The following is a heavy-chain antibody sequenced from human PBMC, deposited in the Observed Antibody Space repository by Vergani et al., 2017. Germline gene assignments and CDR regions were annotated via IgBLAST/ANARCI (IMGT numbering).Heavy chain of an antibody. CDR3: ARGLDYYMDV. J-gene: IGHJ6*03. V-gene: IGHV3-64D*06. Sequence: EVQLVESGGGLVQPGGSLRLSCSASGFTFSSYAMHWVRQAPGKGLEYVSAISSNGGSTYYADSVKGRFTISRDNSKNTLYLQMSSLRAEDTAVYYCARGLDYYMDVWGKGTTVTVSS. CDR1: GFTFSSYA. D-gene: IGHD3-9*01. CDR2: ISSNGGST.